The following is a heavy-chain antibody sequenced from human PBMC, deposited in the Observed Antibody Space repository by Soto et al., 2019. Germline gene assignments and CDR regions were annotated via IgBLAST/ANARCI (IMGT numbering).Heavy chain of an antibody. J-gene: IGHJ5*02. CDR2: ISSSGGSI. D-gene: IGHD2-2*02. CDR3: ARSWGLYCSSSRCYSPWFDP. V-gene: IGHV3-48*03. Sequence: EVQLVESGGGLVQPGGSLRLSCAGSGFTFNSHEMTCFRQAPGKGLEWISSISSSGGSIYYADSVKGRFTVSRDNAKNSLYLQMNSLRAEDTAVYYCARSWGLYCSSSRCYSPWFDPWGRGTLVTVSS. CDR1: GFTFNSHE.